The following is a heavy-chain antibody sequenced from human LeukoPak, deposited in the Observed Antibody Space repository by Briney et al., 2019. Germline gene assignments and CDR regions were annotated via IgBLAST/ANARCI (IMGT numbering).Heavy chain of an antibody. V-gene: IGHV1-2*02. J-gene: IGHJ4*02. CDR1: GYTFTGYY. CDR2: INPNSGGT. Sequence: GASVKVSCKASGYTFTGYYMHWVRQAPGQGLEWMGWINPNSGGTNYAQKFQGRVTMTRDTSISTAYMELSRLRSDDTAVYYCATNPGYYDSSGYWHYFDYWGQGTLVTASS. CDR3: ATNPGYYDSSGYWHYFDY. D-gene: IGHD3-22*01.